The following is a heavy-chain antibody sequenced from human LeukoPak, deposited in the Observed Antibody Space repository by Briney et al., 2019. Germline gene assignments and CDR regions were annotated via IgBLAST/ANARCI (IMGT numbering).Heavy chain of an antibody. D-gene: IGHD6-13*01. V-gene: IGHV3-23*01. J-gene: IGHJ5*02. CDR1: GFIFSNYG. CDR2: ISGNGHET. Sequence: PGGSLRLSCAASGFIFSNYGMSWVRQTPGKGLEWVSVISGNGHETFYTDSVKGRFTISRDNSMNTLYLQMNSQRAEDTAVYYCASSGSSSWLNWFDPWGQGTLVTVSS. CDR3: ASSGSSSWLNWFDP.